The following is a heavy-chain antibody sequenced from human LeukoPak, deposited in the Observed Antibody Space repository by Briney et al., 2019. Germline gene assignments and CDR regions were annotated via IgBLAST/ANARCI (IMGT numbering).Heavy chain of an antibody. CDR2: ISSSGSTI. D-gene: IGHD5-24*01. CDR1: GFTFSRYS. V-gene: IGHV3-48*04. J-gene: IGHJ6*03. Sequence: GGSLRLSCAASGFTFSRYSMNWVSQAPGKGLEWVSYISSSGSTIYYADSMKGRFTISRDNAKNSLYLQMNSLRAEDTAVYYCARARMDGYSYYYYYMDVWGKGTTVTISS. CDR3: ARARMDGYSYYYYYMDV.